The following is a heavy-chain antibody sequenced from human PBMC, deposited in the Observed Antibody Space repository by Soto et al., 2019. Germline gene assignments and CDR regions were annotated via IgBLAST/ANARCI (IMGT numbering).Heavy chain of an antibody. CDR3: ASVTFGGVVLAH. D-gene: IGHD3-16*01. CDR2: IYFNGNT. V-gene: IGHV4-59*01. CDR1: AASFSKYY. J-gene: IGHJ4*02. Sequence: SETLSLTCTVSAASFSKYYWSWIRQPPGKGLEWIGYIYFNGNTNYNPSLKRRVTISMETSKNQCSRNLTSVPDADTAVYYCASVTFGGVVLAHWGQGTRVTVSS.